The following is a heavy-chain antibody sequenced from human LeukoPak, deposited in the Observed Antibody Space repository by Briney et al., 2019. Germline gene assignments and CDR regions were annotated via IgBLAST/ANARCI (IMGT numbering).Heavy chain of an antibody. CDR3: ARCGTPNNYYGYGVDV. V-gene: IGHV3-53*01. Sequence: GGSLRLSCAVSGFTVSSNYMSWVRQAPGKGLEWVSVIYSGGSTYYADSVKGRFTISRDNSKNTLYLQMNSLRAEDTAVYYCARCGTPNNYYGYGVDVWGQGTTVIVSS. CDR2: IYSGGST. CDR1: GFTVSSNY. D-gene: IGHD1-26*01. J-gene: IGHJ6*02.